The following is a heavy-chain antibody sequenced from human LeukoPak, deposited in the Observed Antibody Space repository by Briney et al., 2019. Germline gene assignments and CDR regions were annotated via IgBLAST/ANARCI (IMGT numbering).Heavy chain of an antibody. Sequence: GGSLRLSCAASGFTFSTYDMSWVRQAPGKGLEWVSAIRGGSDNTYYADSVKGRFTISRDNSKKTLYLQMNSLRAEDTAVYYCAKDDGRYSGYANFDYWGQGTLVTVSS. CDR1: GFTFSTYD. D-gene: IGHD5-12*01. CDR2: IRGGSDNT. CDR3: AKDDGRYSGYANFDY. V-gene: IGHV3-23*01. J-gene: IGHJ4*02.